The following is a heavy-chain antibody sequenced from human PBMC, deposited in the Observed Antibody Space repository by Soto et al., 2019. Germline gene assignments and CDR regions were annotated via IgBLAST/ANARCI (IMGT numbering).Heavy chain of an antibody. J-gene: IGHJ6*02. CDR1: GFTFSSYA. CDR2: ISGSGGST. V-gene: IGHV3-23*01. CDR3: AKDQVGYSYGSAGYYYYGMDV. D-gene: IGHD5-18*01. Sequence: GGSLRLSCAASGFTFSSYAMSWVRQAPGKGLEWVSAISGSGGSTYYADSVKGRFTISRDNSKNTLYLQMNSLRAEDTAVYYFAKDQVGYSYGSAGYYYYGMDVWGQGTTVTVSS.